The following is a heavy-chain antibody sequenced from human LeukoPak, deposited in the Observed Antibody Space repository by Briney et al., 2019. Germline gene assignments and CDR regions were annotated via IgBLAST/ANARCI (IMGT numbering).Heavy chain of an antibody. J-gene: IGHJ3*02. Sequence: GASVKVSCKASGYTFTSYGINWVRQATGQGLEWMGWMNPNSGNTGYAQKFQGRVTITKNTSISTAYMELSSLRYEDTAVYYCARDPSGPSDVFDIWGQGTMVTVSS. CDR1: GYTFTSYG. CDR3: ARDPSGPSDVFDI. D-gene: IGHD3-10*01. CDR2: MNPNSGNT. V-gene: IGHV1-8*03.